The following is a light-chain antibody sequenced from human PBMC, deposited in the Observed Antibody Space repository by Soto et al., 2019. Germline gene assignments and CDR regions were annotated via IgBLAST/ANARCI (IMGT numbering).Light chain of an antibody. J-gene: IGKJ3*01. CDR1: QGISNY. CDR3: QKYSSVPV. V-gene: IGKV1-27*01. CDR2: AAS. Sequence: DIQMTQSPSSLSASVGDRVTITCRESQGISNYVAWYQQKPGKPPKLLIYAASTLQSGVPSRFSGSGSGTDFTLTINSLQPEDVATYDCQKYSSVPVFGPGTKVDIK.